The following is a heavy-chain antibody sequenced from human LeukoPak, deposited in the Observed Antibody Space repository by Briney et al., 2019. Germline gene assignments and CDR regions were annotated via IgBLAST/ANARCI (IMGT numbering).Heavy chain of an antibody. CDR1: EFTFSSYA. Sequence: GGSLRLSCAASEFTFSSYAMSWVRQAPGKGLEWVSAISGSGGTTYYADSVKGRFTISRDNSKNTLYLQMNSRRAEDTAVYYCAKGSVASLAPNTDYFDYWGQGTLVTVSS. J-gene: IGHJ4*02. V-gene: IGHV3-23*01. D-gene: IGHD5-12*01. CDR3: AKGSVASLAPNTDYFDY. CDR2: ISGSGGTT.